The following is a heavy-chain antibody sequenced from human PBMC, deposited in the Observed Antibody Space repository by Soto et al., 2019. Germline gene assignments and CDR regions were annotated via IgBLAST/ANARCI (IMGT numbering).Heavy chain of an antibody. D-gene: IGHD1-26*01. CDR3: ARVGATGGYYYYYGMDV. CDR2: ISAYNGNT. J-gene: IGHJ6*02. Sequence: QVQLVQSGAEVKKPGASVKVSCKASGYTFTSYGISWVRQAPGQGLEWMGWISAYNGNTNYAQKLQGRVTMTTDTSTSTAYMELRSLRSDDTAVYYWARVGATGGYYYYYGMDVWGQGTTVTVSS. V-gene: IGHV1-18*01. CDR1: GYTFTSYG.